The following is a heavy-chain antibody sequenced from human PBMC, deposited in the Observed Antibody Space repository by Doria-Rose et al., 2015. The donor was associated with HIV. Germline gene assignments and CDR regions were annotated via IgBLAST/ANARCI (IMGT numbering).Heavy chain of an antibody. J-gene: IGHJ4*02. Sequence: SGPVLVKPTETLTLTCTVSGVSLSSPGMGVSWIRQPPGKALEWLAQNFSDDERYYKTSLKSRLTISRGTSKSQVVLTMTDMDPVDTATYYCARIKSSRWYHKYYFDFWGQGTLVIVSA. CDR3: ARIKSSRWYHKYYFDF. CDR2: NFSDDER. V-gene: IGHV2-26*01. CDR1: GVSLSSPGMG. D-gene: IGHD6-13*01.